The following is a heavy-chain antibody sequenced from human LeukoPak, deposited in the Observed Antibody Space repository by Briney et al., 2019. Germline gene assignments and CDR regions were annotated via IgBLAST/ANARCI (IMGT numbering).Heavy chain of an antibody. J-gene: IGHJ3*02. CDR1: GFTFNTYG. V-gene: IGHV3-48*04. Sequence: GGSLRLSCASSGFTFNTYGMNWFRQAPGRGLEWISYINSVGGTTFYADSVKGRFTISRDNANNTLYLQMNSLRAEDAATYYCARSHMYGDYGEDIWGHGTVVAVSS. CDR2: INSVGGTT. CDR3: ARSHMYGDYGEDI. D-gene: IGHD4-17*01.